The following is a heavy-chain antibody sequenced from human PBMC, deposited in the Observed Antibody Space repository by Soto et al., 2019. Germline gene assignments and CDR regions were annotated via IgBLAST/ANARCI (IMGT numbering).Heavy chain of an antibody. CDR1: GFTFSTYG. J-gene: IGHJ6*02. Sequence: GGSLRLSCAASGFTFSTYGMNWVRQAPGRGLEWVSGISGSGAVTKYADAVKGRFTISRDNSKNTLYLQMNSLTAEDTAVYYCAKRTTIFGVVGIDYYYGMDVWGQGTTVTVSS. D-gene: IGHD3-3*01. CDR2: ISGSGAVT. CDR3: AKRTTIFGVVGIDYYYGMDV. V-gene: IGHV3-23*01.